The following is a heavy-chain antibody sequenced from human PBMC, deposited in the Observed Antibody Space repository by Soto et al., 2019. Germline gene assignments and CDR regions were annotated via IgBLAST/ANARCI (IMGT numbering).Heavy chain of an antibody. CDR3: ARSPYSYGPIDY. J-gene: IGHJ4*02. CDR2: IYSGGST. CDR1: GFTVSSNY. D-gene: IGHD5-18*01. V-gene: IGHV3-66*01. Sequence: EVQLVESGGGLVQPGGPLRLSCAASGFTVSSNYMSWVRQAPGKGLEWVSVIYSGGSTYYADSVKGRFTISRDNSKNTLYLQMNSLRAEDTAVYYCARSPYSYGPIDYWGQGTLVTVSS.